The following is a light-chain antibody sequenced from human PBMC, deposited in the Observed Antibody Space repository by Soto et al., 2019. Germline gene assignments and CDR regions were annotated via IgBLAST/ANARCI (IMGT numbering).Light chain of an antibody. CDR2: LNSDGSH. J-gene: IGLJ3*02. V-gene: IGLV4-69*01. CDR3: QTWGTGINWV. CDR1: SGHSSYA. Sequence: QSVLTQSPSASASLGASVKLTCTLSSGHSSYAIAWHQQQPEKGPRYLMNLNSDGSHTKGDGIPDRFSGSSSGAERYLTISSLQSEDEDDYYCQTWGTGINWVFGGGTKLTVL.